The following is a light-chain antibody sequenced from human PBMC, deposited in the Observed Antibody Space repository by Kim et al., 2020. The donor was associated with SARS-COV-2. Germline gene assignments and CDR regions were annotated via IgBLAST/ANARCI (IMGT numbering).Light chain of an antibody. V-gene: IGKV1-27*01. CDR1: QGIRKY. J-gene: IGKJ3*01. Sequence: ACVGDGVTMTGRASQGIRKYLAWYQQRPGKAPKLLSYAGSTLRAGGPARCSGSGSGTDFTLTISSLQPEDVATYYCQKYNSPLFTFGPGTKVDIK. CDR3: QKYNSPLFT. CDR2: AGS.